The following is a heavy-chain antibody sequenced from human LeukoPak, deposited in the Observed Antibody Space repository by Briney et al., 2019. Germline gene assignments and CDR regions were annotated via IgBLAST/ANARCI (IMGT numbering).Heavy chain of an antibody. CDR1: GGSISSSSYY. Sequence: KTSETLSLTCTVSGGSISSSSYYWGWIRQPPWKGLEWFGSIYYSGSTYYNPSLKSRVTISVDTSKNQFSLKLSSVTAADTAVYYCARLGGGSGWFYFDYWGQGTLVTVSS. J-gene: IGHJ4*02. CDR3: ARLGGGSGWFYFDY. V-gene: IGHV4-39*01. D-gene: IGHD6-19*01. CDR2: IYYSGST.